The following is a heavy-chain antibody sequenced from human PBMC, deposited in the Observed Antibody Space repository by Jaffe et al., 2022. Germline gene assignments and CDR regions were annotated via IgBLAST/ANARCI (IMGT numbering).Heavy chain of an antibody. CDR3: ATWESDTMGGGYL. Sequence: ELQLVESGGGLVQPGGSLRLSCAPSGFTFSRYWLMWVRQAPGKGLEWVANIKPDGTEKYYVDSVKGRFSISRDNARNSLFLQMNSLRVEDTAVYYCATWESDTMGGGYLWGQGTLVTVSS. V-gene: IGHV3-7*01. CDR1: GFTFSRYW. D-gene: IGHD1-26*01. J-gene: IGHJ5*02. CDR2: IKPDGTEK.